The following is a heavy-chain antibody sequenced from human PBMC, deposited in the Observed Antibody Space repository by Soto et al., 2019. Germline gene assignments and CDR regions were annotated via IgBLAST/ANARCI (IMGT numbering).Heavy chain of an antibody. J-gene: IGHJ6*03. CDR1: GYTFTSYD. Sequence: ASVKVSCKASGYTFTSYDINWVRQATGQGLEWMGWMNPNSGNTGYAQKFQGRVTMTRNTSISTAYMELSSLRSEDTAVYYCARYGALGYYYYYYMDVWSKGNTVTVSS. CDR3: ARYGALGYYYYYYMDV. V-gene: IGHV1-8*01. CDR2: MNPNSGNT. D-gene: IGHD3-10*01.